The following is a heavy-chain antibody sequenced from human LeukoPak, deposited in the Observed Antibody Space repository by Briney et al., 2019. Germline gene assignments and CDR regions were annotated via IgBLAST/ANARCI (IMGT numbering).Heavy chain of an antibody. Sequence: PGGSLRLSCSASAFTFSVYWMTWVRQAPGKGLEWVATIKEDGSDKYYVDSVRGRFTISGDNAENSLYLQMNSLTAEDTALYYCVRDGIRDIPGIITIRYDFWGQGTPVTVSS. J-gene: IGHJ4*02. CDR2: IKEDGSDK. CDR3: VRDGIRDIPGIITIRYDF. CDR1: AFTFSVYW. D-gene: IGHD3-16*02. V-gene: IGHV3-7*05.